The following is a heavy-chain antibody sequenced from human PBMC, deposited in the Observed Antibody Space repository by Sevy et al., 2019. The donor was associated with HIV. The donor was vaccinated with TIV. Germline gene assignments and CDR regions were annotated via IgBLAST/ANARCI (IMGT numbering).Heavy chain of an antibody. CDR1: GGTFSSYA. J-gene: IGHJ6*02. V-gene: IGHV1-69*13. D-gene: IGHD6-13*01. Sequence: ASVKVSCKASGGTFSSYAISWVRQAPGQGLEWMGGIIPIFGTANYAQKFQGRVTITADESTSTAYMELSSLRSEDTAVYYCARGRRAAAVKDYYGMDVWGQGTTLTVSS. CDR3: ARGRRAAAVKDYYGMDV. CDR2: IIPIFGTA.